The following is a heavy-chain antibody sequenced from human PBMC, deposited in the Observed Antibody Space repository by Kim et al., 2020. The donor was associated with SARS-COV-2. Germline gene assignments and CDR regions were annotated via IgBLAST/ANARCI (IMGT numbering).Heavy chain of an antibody. CDR3: AREVEGSGPLGNYGMDV. D-gene: IGHD3-10*01. CDR1: GFTFSSYG. Sequence: GGSLRLPCAASGFTFSSYGMHWVRQAPGKGLEWVAVIWYDGSNKYYADSVKGRFTISRDNSKNTLYLQMNSLRAEDTAVYYCAREVEGSGPLGNYGMDVWDQGTTVTVSS. J-gene: IGHJ6*02. CDR2: IWYDGSNK. V-gene: IGHV3-33*01.